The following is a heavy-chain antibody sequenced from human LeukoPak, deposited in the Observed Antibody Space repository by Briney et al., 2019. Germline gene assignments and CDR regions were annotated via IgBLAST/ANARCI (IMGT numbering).Heavy chain of an antibody. CDR2: IYPGDSDT. CDR1: GYSFTNYW. J-gene: IGHJ3*02. CDR3: ARKAAAAGTFNAFDI. Sequence: GESLKISCKGSGYSFTNYWIGWVRRMPGKGLEWMGIIYPGDSDTKYSPSFQGQVTISADKSISTAYLQWSSLKASDTAMYYCARKAAAAGTFNAFDIWGQGTLVTVSS. D-gene: IGHD6-13*01. V-gene: IGHV5-51*01.